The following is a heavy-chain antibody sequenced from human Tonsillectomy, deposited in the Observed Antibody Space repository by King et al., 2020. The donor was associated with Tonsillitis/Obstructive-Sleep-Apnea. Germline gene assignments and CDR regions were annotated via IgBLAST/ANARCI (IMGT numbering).Heavy chain of an antibody. V-gene: IGHV1-46*01. D-gene: IGHD1-14*01. CDR3: ARAPSGEPYNCVDP. CDR2: INPSDVAP. Sequence: QLVQSGAEVKKPGASVKVSCKASGYTFTRYYVHWVRQAPGQGLEWMGIINPSDVAPSYAQKFQGRVTMTRDTSTGTVYMDLSSLGSEDTAVYYCARAPSGEPYNCVDPWGQGTLVTVSS. CDR1: GYTFTRYY. J-gene: IGHJ5*02.